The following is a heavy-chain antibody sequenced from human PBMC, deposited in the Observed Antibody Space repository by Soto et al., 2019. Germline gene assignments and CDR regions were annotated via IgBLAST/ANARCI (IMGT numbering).Heavy chain of an antibody. D-gene: IGHD1-26*01. CDR1: GASVTSDNYY. CDR2: IYYSGSI. V-gene: IGHV4-61*01. CDR3: TADAGSY. J-gene: IGHJ4*02. Sequence: SETLSLTCTVSGASVTSDNYYWSWIRQPPGKGLEWIGYIYYSGSINYNPSLKSRVTISLDTSKNQFSLRLSSVTAADTAVYYCTADAGSYWGQGTLVTVSS.